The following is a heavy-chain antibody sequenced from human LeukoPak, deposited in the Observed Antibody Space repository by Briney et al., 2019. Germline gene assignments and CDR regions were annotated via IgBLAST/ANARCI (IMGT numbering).Heavy chain of an antibody. J-gene: IGHJ4*02. CDR2: IHPGDSDI. CDR1: GYTFTTYW. Sequence: KPGESLKISCPGSGYTFTTYWIGWVRQMPGKGLEWMGIIHPGDSDIRYSPSFKGQVTISADKSISTAYLQWSNLKASDTAMYYCARQITISHFDYWGQGTLVTVSP. CDR3: ARQITISHFDY. V-gene: IGHV5-51*01. D-gene: IGHD3-3*01.